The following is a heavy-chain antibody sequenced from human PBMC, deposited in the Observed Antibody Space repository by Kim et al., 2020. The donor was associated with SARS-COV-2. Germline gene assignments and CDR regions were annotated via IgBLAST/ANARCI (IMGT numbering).Heavy chain of an antibody. CDR1: GYTFTSYA. V-gene: IGHV7-4-1*02. J-gene: IGHJ3*02. CDR2: INTNTGNP. Sequence: ASVKVSCKASGYTFTSYAMNWVRQAPGQGLEWMGWINTNTGNPTYAQGFTGRFVFSLDTSVSTAYLQISSLKAEDTAVYYCARDYYDSSGFGLDAFDIWGQGTMVTVSS. CDR3: ARDYYDSSGFGLDAFDI. D-gene: IGHD3-22*01.